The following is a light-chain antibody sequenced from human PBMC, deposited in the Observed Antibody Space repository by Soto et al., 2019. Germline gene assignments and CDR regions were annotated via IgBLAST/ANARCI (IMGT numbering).Light chain of an antibody. CDR3: SSFTSSMTNV. Sequence: QSALTPPASVSWSPGESITISCTGTSSDVGGYNSVSWYQHHPGKAPKLILHDVGDRPSGVSYRFSGSKSGNTASLTISGLQAADEADYFCSSFTSSMTNVFGSGTKVTVL. V-gene: IGLV2-14*03. CDR2: DVG. J-gene: IGLJ1*01. CDR1: SSDVGGYNS.